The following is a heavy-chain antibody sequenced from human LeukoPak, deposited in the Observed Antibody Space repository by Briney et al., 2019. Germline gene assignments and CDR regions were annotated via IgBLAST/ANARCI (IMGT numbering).Heavy chain of an antibody. V-gene: IGHV3-53*01. Sequence: GGSLRLSCAASGFTVSRYYMSWVRQAPGKGLEWVSVIYSGGSTYYADSVKGRFTISRDNSKNTLYLQMNSLRAEDTAVYYCAKDHAVVPAAIFDYWGQGTLVTVSS. J-gene: IGHJ4*02. CDR1: GFTVSRYY. CDR3: AKDHAVVPAAIFDY. D-gene: IGHD2-2*01. CDR2: IYSGGST.